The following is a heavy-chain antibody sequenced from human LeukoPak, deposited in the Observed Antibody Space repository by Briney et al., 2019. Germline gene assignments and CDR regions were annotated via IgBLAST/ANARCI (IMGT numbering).Heavy chain of an antibody. CDR3: ARYNSGWSYFDY. CDR1: GDSISNYY. D-gene: IGHD6-19*01. V-gene: IGHV4-59*01. CDR2: IFYSGST. Sequence: PSETLSLTCTVSGDSISNYYWSWIRQPPGKGLDWIGYIFYSGSTNYNPSLKSRVTMSVDTSKSQFSLKLSSVTAADTAIYYCARYNSGWSYFDYWGRGTRDTVSS. J-gene: IGHJ4*02.